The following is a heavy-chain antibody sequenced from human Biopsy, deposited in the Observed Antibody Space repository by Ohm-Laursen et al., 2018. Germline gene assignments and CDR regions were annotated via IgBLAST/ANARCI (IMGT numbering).Heavy chain of an antibody. D-gene: IGHD1-26*01. Sequence: VKISCNASGATVTSYAISWVRQAPGQGLEWMGRIDPFTGVTNYAHNFQGRVTITADRSTPTAYVEVSSLRSDDTAVFYCATDARWDLSLDAFHVWGQGTKVTVSS. CDR2: IDPFTGVT. V-gene: IGHV1-69*10. CDR3: ATDARWDLSLDAFHV. CDR1: GATVTSYA. J-gene: IGHJ3*01.